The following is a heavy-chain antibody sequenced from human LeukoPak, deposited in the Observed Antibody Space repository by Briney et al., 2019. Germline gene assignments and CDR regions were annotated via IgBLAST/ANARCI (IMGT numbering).Heavy chain of an antibody. V-gene: IGHV4-59*01. CDR3: ARGTTTITHFDY. J-gene: IGHJ4*02. CDR2: IHDSGST. D-gene: IGHD3-16*01. CDR1: GGSISGYY. Sequence: SETLSLTCTVSGGSISGYYWSWIWQPPGKGLEWIGYIHDSGSTNYNPSLKSRVTISVDTSKNQFSLKSSSVTAADTAVYYCARGTTTITHFDYWGQGTLVTVSS.